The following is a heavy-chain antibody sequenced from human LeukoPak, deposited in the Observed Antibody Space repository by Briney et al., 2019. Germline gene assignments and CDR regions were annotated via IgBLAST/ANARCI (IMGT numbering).Heavy chain of an antibody. V-gene: IGHV3-15*01. CDR3: TTEVPVTTVDY. CDR1: GFTFSNAW. J-gene: IGHJ4*02. CDR2: IKSKTDGGTT. D-gene: IGHD4-17*01. Sequence: GGSLRLSCAASGFTFSNAWMSWVRQAPGKGLEWVGRIKSKTDGGTTDYAAPVKGRFTISRDDSKNTLYLPMNSLKAEDTAVYYCTTEVPVTTVDYWGQGTLVTVSS.